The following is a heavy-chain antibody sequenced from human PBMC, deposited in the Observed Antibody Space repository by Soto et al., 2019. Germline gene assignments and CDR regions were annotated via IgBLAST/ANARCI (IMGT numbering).Heavy chain of an antibody. V-gene: IGHV3-33*01. J-gene: IGHJ4*02. Sequence: GGSLRLSCGASGFTFSNYGMHWVRQAPGKGLEWVAVIWYDGSNKYYADSVKGRFTISRDNSKNTLFVQMNSLRAEDTAVYYCARDPSHGSGSYLDYWGQGTLVPVSS. CDR2: IWYDGSNK. CDR3: ARDPSHGSGSYLDY. D-gene: IGHD3-10*01. CDR1: GFTFSNYG.